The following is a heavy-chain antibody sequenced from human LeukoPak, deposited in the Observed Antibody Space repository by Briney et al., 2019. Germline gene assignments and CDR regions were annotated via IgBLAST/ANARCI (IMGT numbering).Heavy chain of an antibody. CDR2: IYYSGNT. CDR3: ARAGTLPAAAVDY. V-gene: IGHV4-59*08. Sequence: SETLSLTCTVSGDSISSYYWTWIRQPPGKGLEWIGYIYYSGNTNYNPSLKSRVTISVDTPKNQFSLNLISVTAADTAVYYCARAGTLPAAAVDYWGQGTLVTVAS. CDR1: GDSISSYY. D-gene: IGHD2-2*01. J-gene: IGHJ4*02.